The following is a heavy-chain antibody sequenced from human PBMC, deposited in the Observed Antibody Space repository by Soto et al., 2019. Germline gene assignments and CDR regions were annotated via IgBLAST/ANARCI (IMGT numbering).Heavy chain of an antibody. D-gene: IGHD6-19*01. V-gene: IGHV3-15*07. CDR1: GFTFSNAW. Sequence: PGGSLRLSCAASGFTFSNAWMNWVRQAPGKGLEWVGRIKSKTDGGTTDYAAPVKGRFTISRDDSKNTLYLQMNSLKTEDTAVYYCTTDEGSSGWAYYYYGMDVWGQGTTVTVSS. CDR3: TTDEGSSGWAYYYYGMDV. J-gene: IGHJ6*02. CDR2: IKSKTDGGTT.